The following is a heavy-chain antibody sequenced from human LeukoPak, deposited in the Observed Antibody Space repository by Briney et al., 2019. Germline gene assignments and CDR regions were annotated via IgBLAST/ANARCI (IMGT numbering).Heavy chain of an antibody. D-gene: IGHD1-26*01. Sequence: GGSLRLSCAASGSTFSSYGMHWVRQAPGKGLEWVAVISYDGSNKYYADSVKGRFTISRDNSKNTLYLQMNSLRAEDTAVYYCAKDCRVSGSYPDYWGQGTLVTVSS. V-gene: IGHV3-30*18. J-gene: IGHJ4*02. CDR1: GSTFSSYG. CDR2: ISYDGSNK. CDR3: AKDCRVSGSYPDY.